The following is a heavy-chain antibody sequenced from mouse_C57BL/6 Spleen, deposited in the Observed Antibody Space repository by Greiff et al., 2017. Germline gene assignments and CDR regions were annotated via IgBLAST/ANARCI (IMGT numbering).Heavy chain of an antibody. CDR3: GRFVPDWYFDV. CDR2: IYPRDGST. D-gene: IGHD6-1*01. CDR1: GYTFTSYD. J-gene: IGHJ1*03. V-gene: IGHV1-85*01. Sequence: VKLVESGPELVKPGSSVKLSCKASGYTFTSYDINWVKQRPGQGLEWIGWIYPRDGSTKYNEKFKGKATLTVDTASRTAYMELHSLTSEDSAVYFCGRFVPDWYFDVWGTGTTVTVAS.